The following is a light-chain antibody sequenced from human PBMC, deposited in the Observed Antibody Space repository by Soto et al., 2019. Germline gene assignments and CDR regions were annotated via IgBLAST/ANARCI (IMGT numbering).Light chain of an antibody. V-gene: IGLV2-14*01. CDR3: CSYAGSTFYV. CDR1: SSDVGGYNY. CDR2: EVS. Sequence: QSALTQPASVSGSPGQSITISCTGTSSDVGGYNYVSWYQQHPGKAPKLMIYEVSNRPSGVSNRFSGSKSGDTASLTISGLQAEDEADYYCCSYAGSTFYVFGTGTKVTVL. J-gene: IGLJ1*01.